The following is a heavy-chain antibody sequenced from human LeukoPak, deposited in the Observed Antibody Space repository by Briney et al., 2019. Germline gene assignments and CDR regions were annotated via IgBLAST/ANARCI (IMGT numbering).Heavy chain of an antibody. CDR1: GFTFSSYS. CDR2: ISSSSSYI. J-gene: IGHJ6*02. CDR3: ARNLGIAAAGRGMDV. D-gene: IGHD6-13*01. Sequence: GGSLRLSCAASGFTFSSYSMNWVRQAPGKGLEWVSSISSSSSYIYYADSVKGRFTISRDNAKNSLYLQMNSLRAEDTAVYYCARNLGIAAAGRGMDVWGQGTTVTVSS. V-gene: IGHV3-21*01.